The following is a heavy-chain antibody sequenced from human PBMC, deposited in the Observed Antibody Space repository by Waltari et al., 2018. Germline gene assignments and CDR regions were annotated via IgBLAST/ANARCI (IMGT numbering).Heavy chain of an antibody. J-gene: IGHJ4*02. D-gene: IGHD7-27*01. CDR2: ISSSSGYT. CDR1: GFSFSDCS. V-gene: IGHV3-21*01. CDR3: ATGGWGFYLDY. Sequence: EVHLVESGGGLVKPGGSLRLSCAASGFSFSDCSMNWVLQAPGKGLEWVSSISSSSGYTHYADSVKGRFTISRDNAKNSLYLQMNSLRAEDTAVYYCATGGWGFYLDYWGQGTLVTVSS.